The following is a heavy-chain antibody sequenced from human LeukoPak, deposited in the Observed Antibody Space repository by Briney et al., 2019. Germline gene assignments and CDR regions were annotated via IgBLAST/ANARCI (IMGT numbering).Heavy chain of an antibody. V-gene: IGHV3-30*02. Sequence: GGSLRLSCAASGFTFSSYGMHWVRQAPGKGLEWVAFIRYDGSNKYYADSVKGRFTISRDNSKNTVSLQMNSLRAEDTGVYYCARAPSEIGGYYPEYFRHWGQGTLVIVSS. J-gene: IGHJ1*01. CDR3: ARAPSEIGGYYPEYFRH. CDR2: IRYDGSNK. CDR1: GFTFSSYG. D-gene: IGHD3-22*01.